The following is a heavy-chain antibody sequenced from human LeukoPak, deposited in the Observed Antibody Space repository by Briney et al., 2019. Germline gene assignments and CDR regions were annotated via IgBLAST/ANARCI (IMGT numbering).Heavy chain of an antibody. CDR3: ARDRGPATVTTNWAFDI. V-gene: IGHV1-18*01. CDR2: ISAYNGNT. CDR1: GYTFTSYG. J-gene: IGHJ3*02. Sequence: ASVKVSCKASGYTFTSYGISWVRQAPGQGLEWMGWISAYNGNTNYAQEVQGRVTMTTDTSTTTAYMELRSLRSDDTAVYYCARDRGPATVTTNWAFDIWGQGTMVTVSS. D-gene: IGHD4-17*01.